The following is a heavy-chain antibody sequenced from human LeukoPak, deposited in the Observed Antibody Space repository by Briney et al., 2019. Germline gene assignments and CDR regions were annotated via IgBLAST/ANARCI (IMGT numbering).Heavy chain of an antibody. CDR1: GGSISSSSYY. D-gene: IGHD2-2*01. J-gene: IGHJ4*02. V-gene: IGHV4-39*01. Sequence: SETLSLTCTVSGGSISSSSYYWGWIRQPPGKGLEWIASVSYSGGTYYNPSLKSRVTISVDTSKNQFSLNLISVTAADTAVYYCARRPRVYCSSTSCYSWFDYWGQGTLVTVSS. CDR3: ARRPRVYCSSTSCYSWFDY. CDR2: VSYSGGT.